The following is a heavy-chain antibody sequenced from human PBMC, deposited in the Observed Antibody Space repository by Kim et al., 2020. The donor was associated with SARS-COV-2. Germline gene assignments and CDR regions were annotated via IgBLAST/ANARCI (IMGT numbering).Heavy chain of an antibody. CDR1: GYTFTNNA. D-gene: IGHD3-16*02. Sequence: ASVKVSCKASGYTFTNNAISWVRQAPGQGLEWMGWINTDTGNPTYAQAFTRRFVFSVDTSVTTAYLQISSLEAEDTALYYCARVICGTYRYTDYWGQGTL. CDR2: INTDTGNP. V-gene: IGHV7-4-1*02. J-gene: IGHJ4*02. CDR3: ARVICGTYRYTDY.